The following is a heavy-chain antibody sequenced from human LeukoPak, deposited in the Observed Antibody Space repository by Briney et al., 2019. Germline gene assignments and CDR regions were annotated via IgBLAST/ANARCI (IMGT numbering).Heavy chain of an antibody. CDR2: ISSSSNYI. Sequence: GGSLRLSCAASGFTFSSYSMNWVRQTPGKGLEWVSSISSSSNYIYYADSVEGRFTISRDNAKSSLYLQMNSLRAEDTAVYHCARESVVAATYQNDLDFWGQGTLVTVSS. CDR3: ARESVVAATYQNDLDF. CDR1: GFTFSSYS. J-gene: IGHJ4*02. V-gene: IGHV3-21*01. D-gene: IGHD2-15*01.